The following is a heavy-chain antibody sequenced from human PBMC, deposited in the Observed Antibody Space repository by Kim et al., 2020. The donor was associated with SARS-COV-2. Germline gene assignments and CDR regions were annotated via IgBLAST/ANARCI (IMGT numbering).Heavy chain of an antibody. CDR2: INTNTGNP. CDR3: ARGSPMADFWSRYPTYFDY. D-gene: IGHD3-3*01. CDR1: GYTFTSYA. Sequence: ASVKVSCKASGYTFTSYAMNWVRQAPGQGLEWMGWINTNTGNPTYAQGFTGRFVFSLDTSVSTAYLQISSLKAEDTAVYYCARGSPMADFWSRYPTYFDYWGQGTLVTVSS. J-gene: IGHJ4*02. V-gene: IGHV7-4-1*02.